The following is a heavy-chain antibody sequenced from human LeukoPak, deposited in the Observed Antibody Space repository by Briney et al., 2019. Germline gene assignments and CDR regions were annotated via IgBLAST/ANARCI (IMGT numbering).Heavy chain of an antibody. CDR2: INSDGSST. CDR3: ARHYYDAKAFDV. CDR1: GFTFSSYW. D-gene: IGHD3-22*01. V-gene: IGHV3-74*01. Sequence: PGGSLRLSCAASGFTFSSYWMHWVRQAPGKGLVWVSRINSDGSSTSYADSVKGRFTVSRHVSKNTLFLQMNSLRPEDTAVYYCARHYYDAKAFDVWGQGTMVTVSS. J-gene: IGHJ3*01.